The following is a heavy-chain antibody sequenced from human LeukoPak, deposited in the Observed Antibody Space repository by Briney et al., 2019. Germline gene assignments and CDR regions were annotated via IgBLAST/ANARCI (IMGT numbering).Heavy chain of an antibody. Sequence: SVKVSCKASGFTFTSSAVHWVRQARGQRLEWIGWIVVGSGNTNYAQKFQERVTITRDMSTRTAYMELSSLRSEDTAVYYCAAESYGDPTHNWFDPWGQGTLVTVSS. CDR2: IVVGSGNT. CDR1: GFTFTSSA. D-gene: IGHD4-17*01. CDR3: AAESYGDPTHNWFDP. J-gene: IGHJ5*02. V-gene: IGHV1-58*01.